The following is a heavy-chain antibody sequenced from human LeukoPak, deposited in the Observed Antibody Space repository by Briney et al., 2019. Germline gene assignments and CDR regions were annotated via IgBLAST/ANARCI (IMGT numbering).Heavy chain of an antibody. J-gene: IGHJ6*03. CDR2: INHSGST. V-gene: IGHV4-34*01. CDR3: ARGLGSSSWYLHYYYYYYMDV. Sequence: SETLSLTCAVYGGSFSGYYWCWIRQPPGKGLEWIGEINHSGSTNYNPSLKSRVTISVDTSKNQFSLKLSSVTAADTAVYYCARGLGSSSWYLHYYYYYYMDVWGKGTTVTVSS. D-gene: IGHD6-13*01. CDR1: GGSFSGYY.